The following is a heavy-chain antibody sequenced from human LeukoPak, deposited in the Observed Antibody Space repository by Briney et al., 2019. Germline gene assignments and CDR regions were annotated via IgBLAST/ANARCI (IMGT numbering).Heavy chain of an antibody. CDR1: GFTFSSYA. CDR2: ISDSGSST. V-gene: IGHV3-23*01. D-gene: IGHD2-21*01. J-gene: IGHJ4*02. CDR3: AKDTGLWWFDY. Sequence: PGGSLRLPCAASGFTFSSYAMSWVRQAPGKGLEWVSGISDSGSSTFYADSVKGRFTISRDNSRKTLYLQMNSLRAEDTALYYCAKDTGLWWFDYWGQGTLVTVSS.